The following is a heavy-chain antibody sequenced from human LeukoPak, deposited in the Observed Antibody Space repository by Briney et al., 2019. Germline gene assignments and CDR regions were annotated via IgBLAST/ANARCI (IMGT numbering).Heavy chain of an antibody. J-gene: IGHJ6*03. V-gene: IGHV3-30*02. CDR1: GFTFSSYG. CDR3: ARGDYGDYWNYYYMDV. Sequence: PGGSLRLSCAASGFTFSSYGMHWVRQAPGKGLEWVAFIRYDGSNKYYADSVKGRFTISRDNAKNSLYLQMNSLRAEDTAVYYCARGDYGDYWNYYYMDVWGKGTTVTVSS. CDR2: IRYDGSNK. D-gene: IGHD4-17*01.